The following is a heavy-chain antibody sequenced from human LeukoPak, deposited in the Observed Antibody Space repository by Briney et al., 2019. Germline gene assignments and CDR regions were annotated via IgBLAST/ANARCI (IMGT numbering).Heavy chain of an antibody. CDR1: GGSISSYY. CDR2: IYTSGST. D-gene: IGHD3-10*01. CDR3: ARDRGSGGTWSGDWFDP. Sequence: PSETLSLTCTVSGGSISSYYWSWIRQPAGKGLEWIGRIYTSGSTNYSPSLKSRVTMSVDTSKNQFSLKLSSATAADTAVYYCARDRGSGGTWSGDWFDPWGQGTLVTVSS. J-gene: IGHJ5*02. V-gene: IGHV4-4*07.